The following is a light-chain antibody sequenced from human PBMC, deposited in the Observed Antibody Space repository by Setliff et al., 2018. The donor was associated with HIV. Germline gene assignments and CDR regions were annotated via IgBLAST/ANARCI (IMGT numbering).Light chain of an antibody. V-gene: IGLV2-14*02. Sequence: QSVLTQPASVSGSPGQSITISCTGTSSDVGSYNLVSWYQQHPGKAPKLMIYEVSNRPSGVSNRFSGSKSDNTASLTISGLQAEDEADYFCSSFTSTTTLVFGTGTKVTVL. CDR2: EVS. J-gene: IGLJ1*01. CDR1: SSDVGSYNL. CDR3: SSFTSTTTLV.